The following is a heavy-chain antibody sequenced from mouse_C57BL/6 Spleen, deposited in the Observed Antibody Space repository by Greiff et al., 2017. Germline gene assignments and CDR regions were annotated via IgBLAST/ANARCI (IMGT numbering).Heavy chain of an antibody. CDR3: TTLFTHGDYAMDY. Sequence: EVQLQQSGAELVRPGASVKLSCTASGFNIKDDYMHWVKQRPEQGLEWIGWIDPENGDTEYASKFQGKATITADTSSNTAYLQLSSLTSEDTDVYYCTTLFTHGDYAMDYWGQGTSVTVSS. CDR1: GFNIKDDY. J-gene: IGHJ4*01. CDR2: IDPENGDT. V-gene: IGHV14-4*01. D-gene: IGHD1-1*01.